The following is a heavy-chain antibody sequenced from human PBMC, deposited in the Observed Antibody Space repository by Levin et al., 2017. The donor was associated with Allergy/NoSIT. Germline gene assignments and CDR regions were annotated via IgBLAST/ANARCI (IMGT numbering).Heavy chain of an antibody. J-gene: IGHJ4*02. CDR3: ARDGDGAVADY. Sequence: PSQTLSLTCTVSGGSISSSNHYWGWIRQPPGEGLEWIGSMYKSGHTYYNPSLRSRVTMSVDTSKNQFSLKLSSMTAADTAMYYCARDGDGAVADYWGQGTLVTVSS. D-gene: IGHD6-19*01. V-gene: IGHV4-39*07. CDR2: MYKSGHT. CDR1: GGSISSSNHY.